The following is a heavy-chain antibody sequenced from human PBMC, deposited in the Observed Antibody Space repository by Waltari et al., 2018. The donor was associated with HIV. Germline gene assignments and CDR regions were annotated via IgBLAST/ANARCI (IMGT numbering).Heavy chain of an antibody. D-gene: IGHD2-21*01. CDR1: GGTSGSST. CDR2: IIPMFGTA. V-gene: IGHV1-69*06. Sequence: QVQLVQSGAEVKKPECSVQVSCKDSGGTSGSSTIHWVRQAPGQGPELMGGIIPMFGTATYAQKFQGRVTMTADNSTNTVYLELSTLRFDDTALYYCARGGCSGGTCYSKSFDLWGQGTMVTVSS. J-gene: IGHJ3*01. CDR3: ARGGCSGGTCYSKSFDL.